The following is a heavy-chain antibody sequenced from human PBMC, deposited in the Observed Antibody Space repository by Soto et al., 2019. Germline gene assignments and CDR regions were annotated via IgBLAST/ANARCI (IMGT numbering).Heavy chain of an antibody. CDR3: AKISHSVVVPAATPPWFDP. Sequence: GGSLRLSCAASGFTFSSYAMSWVRQAPGKGLEWVSAISGSGGSTYYADSVKGRFTISRDNSKNTLYLQMNSLRAEDTAVYYCAKISHSVVVPAATPPWFDPWGQGTLVTVSS. V-gene: IGHV3-23*01. J-gene: IGHJ5*02. CDR2: ISGSGGST. CDR1: GFTFSSYA. D-gene: IGHD2-2*01.